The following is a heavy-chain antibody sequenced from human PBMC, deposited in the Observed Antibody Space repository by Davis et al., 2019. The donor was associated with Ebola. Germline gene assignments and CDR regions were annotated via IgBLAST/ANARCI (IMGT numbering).Heavy chain of an antibody. J-gene: IGHJ3*02. D-gene: IGHD2-8*02. CDR3: ARGRRLLADAFHI. CDR2: IKQDGSEK. Sequence: GESLKISCAASGFTFSSYWMSWVRQAPGKGLEWVANIKQDGSEKYYVDSVKGRFTISRDNANNSLTLQMNSLGAEDTAVYYCARGRRLLADAFHIWGQGTMVTASS. CDR1: GFTFSSYW. V-gene: IGHV3-7*01.